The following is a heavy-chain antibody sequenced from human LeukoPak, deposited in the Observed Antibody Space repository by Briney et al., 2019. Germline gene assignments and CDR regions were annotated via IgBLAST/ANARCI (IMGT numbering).Heavy chain of an antibody. CDR3: ARKYSSGWYYGDDAFDI. Sequence: GGSVRLSCAASGFTVSSNYMSWVRQAPGKGLAWVSVIYSGGSTYYADSVKGRFTISRDNSKNTLYLQMNSLRAEDTAVYYCARKYSSGWYYGDDAFDIWGQGTMVTVSS. V-gene: IGHV3-53*01. CDR2: IYSGGST. J-gene: IGHJ3*02. CDR1: GFTVSSNY. D-gene: IGHD6-19*01.